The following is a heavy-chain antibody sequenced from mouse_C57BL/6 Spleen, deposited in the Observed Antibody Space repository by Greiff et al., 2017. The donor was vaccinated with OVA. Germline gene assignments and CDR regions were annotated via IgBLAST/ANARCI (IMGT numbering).Heavy chain of an antibody. CDR3: ARAGNYGSSYGYFDV. V-gene: IGHV1-82*01. CDR1: GYAFSSSW. Sequence: VQLQQSGPELVKPGASVKISCKASGYAFSSSWMNWVKQRPGKGLEWIGRIYPGDGDTNYNGKFKGKATLTADTSSSTAYMLLSCRTAEDSAVYFCARAGNYGSSYGYFDVWGTGTTVTVSS. J-gene: IGHJ1*03. D-gene: IGHD1-1*01. CDR2: IYPGDGDT.